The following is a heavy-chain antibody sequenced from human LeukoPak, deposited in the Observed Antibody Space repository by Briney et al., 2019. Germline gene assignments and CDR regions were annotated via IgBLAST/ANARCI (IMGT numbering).Heavy chain of an antibody. J-gene: IGHJ5*02. Sequence: SETLSLTCAVSGYSISSGYYWGWIRQPPGKGLEWIGSIYHSGSTYYNPSLKSRVTISVDTSKNQFSLKLSSVTAADTAVYYCAREPLVRYFDWAPTPTTWFDPWGQGTLVTVSS. CDR3: AREPLVRYFDWAPTPTTWFDP. CDR1: GYSISSGYY. D-gene: IGHD3-9*01. V-gene: IGHV4-38-2*02. CDR2: IYHSGST.